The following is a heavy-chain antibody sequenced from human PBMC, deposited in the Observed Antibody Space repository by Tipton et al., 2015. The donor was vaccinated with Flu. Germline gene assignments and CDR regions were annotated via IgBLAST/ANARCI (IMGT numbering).Heavy chain of an antibody. V-gene: IGHV4-38-2*02. D-gene: IGHD3-10*01. CDR1: GYSISSGYY. CDR3: ARDVGSTWFGEGGDWFDP. CDR2: IYHSGNV. Sequence: LRLSCTVSGYSISSGYYWGWIRQPPGKGLEWIGSIYHSGNVYYNLSLRGRVIISVDVSKNQFSLKMSSVTAADTAVYYCARDVGSTWFGEGGDWFDPWGHGTPVTVSS. J-gene: IGHJ5*02.